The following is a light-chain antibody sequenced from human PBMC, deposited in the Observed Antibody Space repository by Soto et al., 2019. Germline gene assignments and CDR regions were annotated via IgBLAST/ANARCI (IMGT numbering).Light chain of an antibody. Sequence: EIVFSQSPFTLRLTPGESATLSCRASHTISSSYLTWYQQRPGQPPRLLIYRASRRATGIPDRFSASGSGTDFTLTISRLEPEDFAVYYCQQYGSSPPYTFGQGTRLEV. J-gene: IGKJ5*01. CDR3: QQYGSSPPYT. CDR2: RAS. V-gene: IGKV3-20*01. CDR1: HTISSSY.